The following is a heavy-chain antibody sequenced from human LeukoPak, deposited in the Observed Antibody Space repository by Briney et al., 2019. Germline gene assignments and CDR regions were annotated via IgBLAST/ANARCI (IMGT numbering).Heavy chain of an antibody. CDR3: GCSNTNCYAAGDY. D-gene: IGHD2-2*01. V-gene: IGHV3-30*02. CDR1: GFTFRTYD. CDR2: IRFDGSNK. J-gene: IGHJ4*02. Sequence: GGSLRLSCAASGFTFRTYDMHWVRQAPGKGLEWVAFIRFDGSNKFYADSVKGRFTISRDNSKNTLYLQMNSLGAEDTAVYFCGCSNTNCYAAGDYWGQGTLVTVSS.